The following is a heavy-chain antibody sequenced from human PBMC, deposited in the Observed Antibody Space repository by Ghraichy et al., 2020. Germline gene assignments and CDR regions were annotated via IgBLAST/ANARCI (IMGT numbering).Heavy chain of an antibody. CDR3: ASNLPTMD. J-gene: IGHJ4*02. CDR2: ISSTSSAM. D-gene: IGHD3-3*01. V-gene: IGHV3-48*02. Sequence: GGSLRLSCAASGFTFNIYGMNWVRQAPGKGLEWVSYISSTSSAMYYADSVKGRFTISRDNAKNSLYLQMNSLRDEDTAVYYCASNLPTMDWGQGTLVTVSS. CDR1: GFTFNIYG.